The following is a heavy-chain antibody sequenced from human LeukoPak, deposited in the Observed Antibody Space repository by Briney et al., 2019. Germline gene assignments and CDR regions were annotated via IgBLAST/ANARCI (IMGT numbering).Heavy chain of an antibody. V-gene: IGHV3-74*01. CDR2: INSDGSST. D-gene: IGHD3-22*01. CDR3: ARSYDSSGYYSYYYYGMDV. Sequence: GGSLRLSCAASGFTFRSYAMTWVRQAPGKGLEWVSRINSDGSSTTYADSVKGRFTISRDNAKNTLYLQMNSLRAEDTAVYYCARSYDSSGYYSYYYYGMDVWGQGTTVTVSS. J-gene: IGHJ6*02. CDR1: GFTFRSYA.